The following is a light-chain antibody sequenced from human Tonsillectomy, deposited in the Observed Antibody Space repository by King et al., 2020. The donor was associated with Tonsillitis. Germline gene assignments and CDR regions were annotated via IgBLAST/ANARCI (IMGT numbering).Light chain of an antibody. Sequence: VSNRFSGSKSGNTASLTISGLQAEDEADYYCSSYTSSFTYVFGTGTKVTVL. CDR3: SSYTSSFTYV. V-gene: IGLV2-14*01. J-gene: IGLJ1*01.